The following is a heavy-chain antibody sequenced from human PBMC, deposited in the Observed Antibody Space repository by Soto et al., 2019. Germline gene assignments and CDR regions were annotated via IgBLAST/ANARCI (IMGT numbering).Heavy chain of an antibody. Sequence: PGGSLRLSCAASGFTFSIYWMSWVRQAPGKGLEWVANIKQDGSEKYYVDSVKGRLTISRDNAKNSLYLQMNSLRAEDTAVYYCARGIVGAPDAFDIWGQGKMVTVSS. CDR2: IKQDGSEK. D-gene: IGHD1-26*01. V-gene: IGHV3-7*01. J-gene: IGHJ3*02. CDR3: ARGIVGAPDAFDI. CDR1: GFTFSIYW.